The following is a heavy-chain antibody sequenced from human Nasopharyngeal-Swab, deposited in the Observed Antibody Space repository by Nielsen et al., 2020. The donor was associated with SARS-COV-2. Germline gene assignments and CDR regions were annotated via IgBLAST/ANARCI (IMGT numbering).Heavy chain of an antibody. D-gene: IGHD6-19*01. V-gene: IGHV3-23*01. CDR1: AFTFSSYA. CDR3: ANTGVAGTPGGFDY. CDR2: IRGSSGST. J-gene: IGHJ4*02. Sequence: GASLKISCAASAFTFSSYAISWVRQAPGKGLGWISAIRGSSGSTYYAASVKGRFTISRDNSKNTLYLQMNSLRAEDTAVYYCANTGVAGTPGGFDYWGQGTLVTVSS.